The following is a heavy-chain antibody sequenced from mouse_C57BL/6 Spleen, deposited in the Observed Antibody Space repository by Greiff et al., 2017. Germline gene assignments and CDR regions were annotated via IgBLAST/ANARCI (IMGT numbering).Heavy chain of an antibody. CDR3: ARSGRGGFDF. V-gene: IGHV1-26*01. CDR1: GYTFTDYY. J-gene: IGHJ2*01. CDR2: INPNNGGT. Sequence: VQLQQSGPELVKPGASVKISCKASGYTFTDYYMNWVKQSHGKSLEWIGDINPNNGGTSYNQKFKGKATLTVDKSSSTAYMELRSLTSEDSAVXDCARSGRGGFDFWGQGTTLTVSS. D-gene: IGHD6-1*01.